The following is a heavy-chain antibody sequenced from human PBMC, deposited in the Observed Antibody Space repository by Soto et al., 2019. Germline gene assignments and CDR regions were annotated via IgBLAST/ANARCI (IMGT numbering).Heavy chain of an antibody. CDR2: ISGSGENT. Sequence: PGGSLRLSCAASGFSFNIYAMSWVRQAPGKGLEWVCAISGSGENTYYADSVKGRFAISRDNSKNTLYLQMNNLRVEDKAVYYCADGGEWSFNFEYWGQGTLVTVSS. J-gene: IGHJ4*02. V-gene: IGHV3-23*01. D-gene: IGHD3-3*01. CDR1: GFSFNIYA. CDR3: ADGGEWSFNFEY.